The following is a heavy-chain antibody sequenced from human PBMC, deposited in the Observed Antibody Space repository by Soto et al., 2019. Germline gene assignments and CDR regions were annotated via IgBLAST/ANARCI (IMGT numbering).Heavy chain of an antibody. V-gene: IGHV3-23*01. D-gene: IGHD2-15*01. J-gene: IGHJ6*02. CDR1: GFTFSSYG. Sequence: GGSLRLSCAASGFTFSSYGMHWVRQAPGKGLEWVSAISGSGGSTYYADSVKGRFTISRDNSKNTLYLQMNSLRAEDTAVYYCAKQYCSGGSCYSGGTYYYGMDVWGQGTTVTVSS. CDR3: AKQYCSGGSCYSGGTYYYGMDV. CDR2: ISGSGGST.